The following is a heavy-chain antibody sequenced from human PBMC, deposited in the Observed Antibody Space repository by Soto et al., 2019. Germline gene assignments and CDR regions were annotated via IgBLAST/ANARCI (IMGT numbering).Heavy chain of an antibody. CDR3: ARTTSFGVVIISDNWFDP. J-gene: IGHJ5*02. CDR2: ISAYNGNT. CDR1: GYTFTSYG. Sequence: ASVKVSCKASGYTFTSYGISWVRQAPGQGLEWMGWISAYNGNTNYAQKLQGRVTMTTDTSTSTAYMELRSLRSDDTAVYYCARTTSFGVVIISDNWFDPWGQGTLVTVSS. D-gene: IGHD3-3*01. V-gene: IGHV1-18*04.